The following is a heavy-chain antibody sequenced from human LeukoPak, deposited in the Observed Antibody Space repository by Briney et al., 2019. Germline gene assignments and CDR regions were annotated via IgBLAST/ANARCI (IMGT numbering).Heavy chain of an antibody. V-gene: IGHV1-24*01. J-gene: IGHJ3*02. CDR3: ATDQTGATDAFDI. Sequence: GASVKVSCKVSGYTLTELSMHWVRQAPGKGLEWMGGFDPEDDKTIYAQKFQGRATMTEDTSTDTAYMELSSLRSEDTAVYYCATDQTGATDAFDIWGQGTMVTVSS. CDR2: FDPEDDKT. D-gene: IGHD1-26*01. CDR1: GYTLTELS.